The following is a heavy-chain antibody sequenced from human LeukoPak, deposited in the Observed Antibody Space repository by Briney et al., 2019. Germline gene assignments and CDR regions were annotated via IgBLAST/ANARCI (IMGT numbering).Heavy chain of an antibody. V-gene: IGHV4-38-2*02. Sequence: SETLSLTCTVSGYSISSGYYWGWVRQPPGKGLEWIGSIYHSGSTHHNPSLKSRVTISVDTSKNQFSLKLSSVTAADTAAYYCARAPGREVVGRYFDYWGQGTLVTVSS. J-gene: IGHJ4*02. CDR1: GYSISSGYY. CDR2: IYHSGST. CDR3: ARAPGREVVGRYFDY. D-gene: IGHD2-15*01.